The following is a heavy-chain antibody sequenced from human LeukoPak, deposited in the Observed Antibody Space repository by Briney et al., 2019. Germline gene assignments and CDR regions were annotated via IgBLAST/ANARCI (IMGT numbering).Heavy chain of an antibody. V-gene: IGHV4-31*03. Sequence: SQTLSLTCTVSGGSISSGGYYWSWIRQHPGKGLEWIGYIYYSGSTYYNPSLKSRVTISVDTSKNQFSLKLSSVTAADTAVYYCARDTVEYSGSPDAFDIWGQGTMVTVSS. D-gene: IGHD6-6*01. CDR2: IYYSGST. CDR3: ARDTVEYSGSPDAFDI. CDR1: GGSISSGGYY. J-gene: IGHJ3*02.